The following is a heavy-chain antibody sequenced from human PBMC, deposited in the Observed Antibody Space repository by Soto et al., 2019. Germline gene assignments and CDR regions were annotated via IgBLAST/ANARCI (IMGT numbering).Heavy chain of an antibody. Sequence: ASVKVSCKASGGTFSSYAISWVRQAPGQGLEWMGGIIPIFGTANYAQKFQGRVTITADESTSTAYMELSSLRSEDTAVYYCARDRGQNYYDSSGANFDYWGQGTLVTVSS. D-gene: IGHD3-22*01. CDR3: ARDRGQNYYDSSGANFDY. CDR2: IIPIFGTA. J-gene: IGHJ4*02. CDR1: GGTFSSYA. V-gene: IGHV1-69*13.